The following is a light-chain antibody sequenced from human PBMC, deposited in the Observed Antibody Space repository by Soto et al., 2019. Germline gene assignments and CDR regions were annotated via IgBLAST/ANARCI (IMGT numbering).Light chain of an antibody. Sequence: EIVLTQSPATLSLSAGERVSLSCRASQSVNTYFAWYQQKPGQAPRLLIYDASSRATGIPARFSGSGSGTDFTLTISSLEPEDFAIYYCQQRSSWPLTFGHGTRVEI. J-gene: IGKJ1*01. V-gene: IGKV3-11*01. CDR2: DAS. CDR1: QSVNTY. CDR3: QQRSSWPLT.